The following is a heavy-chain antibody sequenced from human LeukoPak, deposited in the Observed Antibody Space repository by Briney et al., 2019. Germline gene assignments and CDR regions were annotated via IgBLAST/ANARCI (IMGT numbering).Heavy chain of an antibody. D-gene: IGHD6-13*01. J-gene: IGHJ4*02. Sequence: GASVKVSCKASGYTFTSYGISWVRQAPGQGLEWMGWISAYNGNTNYAQKFQGRVTITADESTSTAYMELSSLRSEDTAVYYCASQQPVGSSSWFSTTFDYWGQGTLVTVSS. V-gene: IGHV1-18*01. CDR2: ISAYNGNT. CDR1: GYTFTSYG. CDR3: ASQQPVGSSSWFSTTFDY.